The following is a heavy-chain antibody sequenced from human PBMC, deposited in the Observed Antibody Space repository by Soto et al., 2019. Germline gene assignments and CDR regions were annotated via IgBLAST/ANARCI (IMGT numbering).Heavy chain of an antibody. J-gene: IGHJ3*02. Sequence: DLEESGGGVVQPGTSLRLSCVASGFTFSSYGMHWVHQAPGKGLEWVAVIPNTENKKYYADSVKGRFTISRDNSQNTLFLQMDSLMSEDTAMYYCARTAGGRVRGALDIWGQGTMVTAS. D-gene: IGHD6-13*01. CDR2: IPNTENKK. CDR3: ARTAGGRVRGALDI. V-gene: IGHV3-30-3*01. CDR1: GFTFSSYG.